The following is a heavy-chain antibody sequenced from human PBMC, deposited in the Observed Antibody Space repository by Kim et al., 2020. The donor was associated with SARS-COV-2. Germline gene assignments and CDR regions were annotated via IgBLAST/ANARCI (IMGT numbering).Heavy chain of an antibody. CDR2: IYSGGST. CDR3: AREFSGSYYFDY. Sequence: GGSLRLSCAASGFIVSSNYMSWVRQAPGKGLEWVSVIYSGGSTYYADSVKGRFTISRDNSKNTLYLQMNSLRAEDTAVYYCAREFSGSYYFDYWGQGTLVTVSS. J-gene: IGHJ4*02. CDR1: GFIVSSNY. D-gene: IGHD1-26*01. V-gene: IGHV3-66*01.